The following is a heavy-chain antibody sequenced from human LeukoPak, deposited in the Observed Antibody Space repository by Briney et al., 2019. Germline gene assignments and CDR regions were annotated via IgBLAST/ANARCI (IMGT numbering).Heavy chain of an antibody. CDR1: GGTFSSYA. CDR3: ARGIGNYSDSSGWIFDY. Sequence: SVKVSCKASGGTFSSYAISWVRQAPGQGLEWMGRIIPIFGTANYAQKFQGRVTITTDESTSTAYMELSSLRSEDTAVYYCARGIGNYSDSSGWIFDYWGQGTLVTVSS. CDR2: IIPIFGTA. V-gene: IGHV1-69*05. D-gene: IGHD3-22*01. J-gene: IGHJ4*02.